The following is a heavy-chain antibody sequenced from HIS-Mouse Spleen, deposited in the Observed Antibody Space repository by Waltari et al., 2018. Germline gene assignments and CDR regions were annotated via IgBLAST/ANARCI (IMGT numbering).Heavy chain of an antibody. CDR3: ASWAGDGGAYYYYGMDV. J-gene: IGHJ6*02. D-gene: IGHD7-27*01. CDR1: GGTFSSYA. Sequence: QVQLVQSGAEVKKPGSSVKVSCKASGGTFSSYAISWVRQAPGQGLEWMGGKIHSMGTANYAQKCKGRGTITADESTSTAYMELSSLRAEDTAVYYCASWAGDGGAYYYYGMDVWGQGTTVTVSS. V-gene: IGHV1-69*01. CDR2: KIHSMGTA.